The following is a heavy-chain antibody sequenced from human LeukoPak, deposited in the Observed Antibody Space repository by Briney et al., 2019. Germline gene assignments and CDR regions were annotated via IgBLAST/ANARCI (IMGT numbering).Heavy chain of an antibody. CDR1: GGSFSGYY. Sequence: KPSETLSLTCAVYGGSFSGYYWSWIRQPPGKGLEWIGEINHSGSTNYNPSLKSRVTISVDTSKNQFSLKLSSVTAADTAVYYCARTGILGPRNPPNYWGQGTLVTVSS. CDR3: ARTGILGPRNPPNY. D-gene: IGHD3-16*01. V-gene: IGHV4-34*01. CDR2: INHSGST. J-gene: IGHJ4*02.